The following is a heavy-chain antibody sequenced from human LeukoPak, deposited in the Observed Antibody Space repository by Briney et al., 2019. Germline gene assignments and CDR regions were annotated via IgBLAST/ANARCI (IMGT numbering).Heavy chain of an antibody. D-gene: IGHD6-13*01. CDR2: IYPGDSDT. CDR1: GYSSTSYW. CDR3: ARTASSSWTYNWFDP. V-gene: IGHV5-51*01. Sequence: GESLKISCKGSGYSSTSYWIGWVRQMPGKGLEWRGIIYPGDSDTRYSPSFQGQVTISADKSISTAYLQWSSLKASDTAMYYCARTASSSWTYNWFDPWGQGTLVTASS. J-gene: IGHJ5*02.